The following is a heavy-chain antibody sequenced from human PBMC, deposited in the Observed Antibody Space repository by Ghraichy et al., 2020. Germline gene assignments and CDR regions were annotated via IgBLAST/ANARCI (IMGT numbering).Heavy chain of an antibody. Sequence: LTCADSGFTFSSYWMSWVRQAPGKGLEWVANIKEDGSEKYYVDSVKGRFTISRDNAKSSLYLQMSSLSAEDTAVYYCARTWRAMAFDYWGQGSLVTVSS. CDR3: ARTWRAMAFDY. D-gene: IGHD5-18*01. CDR1: GFTFSSYW. V-gene: IGHV3-7*01. CDR2: IKEDGSEK. J-gene: IGHJ4*02.